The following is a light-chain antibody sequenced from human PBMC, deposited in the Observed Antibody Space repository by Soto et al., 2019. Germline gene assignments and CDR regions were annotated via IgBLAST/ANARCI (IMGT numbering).Light chain of an antibody. CDR2: AAS. J-gene: IGKJ3*01. CDR3: QQSYSTPRT. CDR1: QSISTY. V-gene: IGKV1-39*01. Sequence: DIQMTQSPSTLSGSVGDRVTITFRASQSISTYLNWYQQKPGKAPKLLIYAASSLQSGVPSGFSGSGSGTDFILTISNLQPEDFATYYCQQSYSTPRTFGPGTKVD.